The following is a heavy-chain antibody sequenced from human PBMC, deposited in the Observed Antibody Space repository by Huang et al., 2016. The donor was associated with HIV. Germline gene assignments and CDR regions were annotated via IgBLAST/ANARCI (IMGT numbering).Heavy chain of an antibody. J-gene: IGHJ4*02. CDR3: ASSPREVFGVFDY. CDR2: IHTNAGNP. V-gene: IGHV7-4-1*02. CDR1: GYTFTSYA. Sequence: QVQLVQSGSELKKPGASVKVSCKASGYTFTSYAMNWVRQAPGKGLEWIGWIHTNAGNPTYAQGFTGRFVFSLNTSVSTAYLQISSLKAEDTAVYYCASSPREVFGVFDYWGQGTLVTVSS. D-gene: IGHD3-3*01.